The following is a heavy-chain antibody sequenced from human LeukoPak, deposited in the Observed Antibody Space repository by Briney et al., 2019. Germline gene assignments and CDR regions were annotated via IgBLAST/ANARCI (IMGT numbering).Heavy chain of an antibody. CDR1: GFTFNDYY. Sequence: GGSLRLSCSPSGFTFNDYYMSWIRQAPGKGLQWISYISSSSSTIYYADSVKGRFTISRDNAKNSLYLQMNSLRAEDTAVYYCARAQRVGYSDWIDYWGQGTLVTVSS. CDR3: ARAQRVGYSDWIDY. V-gene: IGHV3-11*04. J-gene: IGHJ4*02. CDR2: ISSSSSTI. D-gene: IGHD3-22*01.